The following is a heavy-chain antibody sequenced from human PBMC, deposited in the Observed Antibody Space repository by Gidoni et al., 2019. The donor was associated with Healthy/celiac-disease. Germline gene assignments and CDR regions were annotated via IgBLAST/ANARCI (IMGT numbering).Heavy chain of an antibody. V-gene: IGHV4-39*01. CDR1: GGSIRSSSYY. J-gene: IGHJ5*02. CDR2: IYYSGST. D-gene: IGHD2-15*01. Sequence: QLQLQESGPGLVKPSETLSLTCTVSGGSIRSSSYYWGWIRQPPGKGLEWIGSIYYSGSTYYNPSLKSRVTISVDTSKNQFSLKLSSVTAADTAVYYCARQGGYCSGGSCPWGQGTLVTVSS. CDR3: ARQGGYCSGGSCP.